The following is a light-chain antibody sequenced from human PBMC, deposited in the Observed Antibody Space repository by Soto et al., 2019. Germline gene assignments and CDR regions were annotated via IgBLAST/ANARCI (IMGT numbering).Light chain of an antibody. Sequence: DIQMTPSPSTLSASVLDIVNVTFRASQSISSWLAWYQQKAGKAPKLLIYKASALESGVPSRFSGSGSGTEFTLTISSLQPDDFATYYCQNYNSYSEEFGQGTKVDIK. CDR3: QNYNSYSEE. CDR2: KAS. V-gene: IGKV1-5*03. J-gene: IGKJ1*01. CDR1: QSISSW.